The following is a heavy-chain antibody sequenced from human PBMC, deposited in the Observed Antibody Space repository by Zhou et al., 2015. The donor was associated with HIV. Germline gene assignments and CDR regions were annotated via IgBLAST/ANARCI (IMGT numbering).Heavy chain of an antibody. CDR2: IIPIFGTA. Sequence: QVQLVQSGAEVKKPGSSVKVSCKASGGTFSSYAISWVRQAPGQGLEWMGGIIPIFGTANYAQKFQGRVTITADKSTSTAYMELSSLRSEDTAVYYCARDRSELRFLEWFDDAFDIWGQGTMVTVSS. J-gene: IGHJ3*02. CDR1: GGTFSSYA. V-gene: IGHV1-69*06. D-gene: IGHD3-3*01. CDR3: ARDRSELRFLEWFDDAFDI.